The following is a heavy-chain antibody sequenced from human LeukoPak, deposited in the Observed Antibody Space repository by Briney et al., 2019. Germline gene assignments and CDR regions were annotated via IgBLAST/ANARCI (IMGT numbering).Heavy chain of an antibody. CDR2: ISYDGSNK. J-gene: IGHJ4*02. V-gene: IGHV3-30-3*01. CDR3: SRDLIAGAVKRYYFDY. Sequence: GGSLRLSCAASGFTFSSYAMHWVRKAPGKGLEWVAVISYDGSNKYYADSVKGRFIISRDNSKNTLYLQMNSLRAEDTAVYYCSRDLIAGAVKRYYFDYWGQGTLVTVSS. D-gene: IGHD6-19*01. CDR1: GFTFSSYA.